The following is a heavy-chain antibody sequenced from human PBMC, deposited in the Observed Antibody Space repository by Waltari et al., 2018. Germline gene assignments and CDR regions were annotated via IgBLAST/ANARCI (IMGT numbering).Heavy chain of an antibody. CDR2: ISSSSSYI. CDR3: ARDLRLYGDAEYYFDY. D-gene: IGHD4-17*01. J-gene: IGHJ4*02. CDR1: GFTFSSYS. V-gene: IGHV3-21*01. Sequence: EVQLVESGGGLVKPGGSLRLSCAASGFTFSSYSMNWVRQAPGKGLEWVSSISSSSSYIYYADALKGRFTISRDNAKNSLYLQMNSLRAEDTAVYYCARDLRLYGDAEYYFDYWGQGTLVTVSS.